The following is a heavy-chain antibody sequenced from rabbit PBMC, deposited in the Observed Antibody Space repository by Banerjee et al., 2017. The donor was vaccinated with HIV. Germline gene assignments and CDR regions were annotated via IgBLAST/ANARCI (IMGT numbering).Heavy chain of an antibody. Sequence: QEQLEESGGDLVKPEGSLTLTCTASGFSFSSDYYMCWVRQAPGKGLELIACIYTSSGSTWYASWVNGRFTISRSTSLNTVDLKMTSLTAADTATYFCARSYSYDDYGERDYYFNLWGPGTLVTVS. CDR1: GFSFSSDYY. J-gene: IGHJ4*01. CDR2: IYTSSGST. V-gene: IGHV1S43*01. CDR3: ARSYSYDDYGERDYYFNL. D-gene: IGHD2-1*01.